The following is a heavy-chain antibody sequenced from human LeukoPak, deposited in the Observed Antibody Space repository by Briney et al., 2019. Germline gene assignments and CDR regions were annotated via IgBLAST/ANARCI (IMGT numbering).Heavy chain of an antibody. J-gene: IGHJ4*02. CDR3: AKGLYYYDSSGYPF. V-gene: IGHV3-30*02. D-gene: IGHD3-22*01. CDR2: IPYDGSNK. Sequence: PGGSLRLSCAASGFTFSSYGMHWVRQAPGKGLEWVAFIPYDGSNKYYADSVKGRFTISRDNSKNTLYLQMNSLRAEDTAVYYCAKGLYYYDSSGYPFWGQGTLVTVSS. CDR1: GFTFSSYG.